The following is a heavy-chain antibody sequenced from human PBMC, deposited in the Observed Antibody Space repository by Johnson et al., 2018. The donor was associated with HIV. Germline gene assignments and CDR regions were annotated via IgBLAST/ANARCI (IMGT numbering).Heavy chain of an antibody. CDR2: INSDGSHI. CDR1: GFTFSSYA. V-gene: IGHV3-74*03. D-gene: IGHD3-16*01. J-gene: IGHJ3*02. Sequence: VQLVESGGGVVQPGRSLRLSCAASGFTFSSYAMHWVRQAPGEGLVWVAHINSDGSHIAYADSVRGRFTISRDNPKNTLYLQMNSLRAEDTAVYYCARGGKDHAFDIWGQGTMVTVSS. CDR3: ARGGKDHAFDI.